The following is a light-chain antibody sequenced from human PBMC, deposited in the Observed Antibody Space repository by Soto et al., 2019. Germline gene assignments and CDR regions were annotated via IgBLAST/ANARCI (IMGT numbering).Light chain of an antibody. Sequence: QSVLTQPPSVSGAPGQRVTISCTGSSSNIGAGYDVHWYQQLPGTAPKLLVYHNSNRPSGVPDRFSGSKSGTSASLAITGLQAEDEADYYCQSYDSSLSGPYVFGTGTKVTVL. CDR2: HNS. CDR3: QSYDSSLSGPYV. V-gene: IGLV1-40*01. CDR1: SSNIGAGYD. J-gene: IGLJ1*01.